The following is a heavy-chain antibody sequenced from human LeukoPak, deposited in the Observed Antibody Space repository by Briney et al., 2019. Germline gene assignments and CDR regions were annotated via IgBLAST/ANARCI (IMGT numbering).Heavy chain of an antibody. J-gene: IGHJ6*03. D-gene: IGHD3-3*01. CDR2: ISSNGGST. Sequence: PGGSLRLSCAASGFTFSSYAMHWVRQAPGKGLEYVSAISSNGGSTYYANSVKGRFTISRDNSKNTLYLQMGSLRAEDMAVYYCAGVGYDFWSGYSKYYYYYYMDVWGKGTTVTVSS. V-gene: IGHV3-64*01. CDR1: GFTFSSYA. CDR3: AGVGYDFWSGYSKYYYYYYMDV.